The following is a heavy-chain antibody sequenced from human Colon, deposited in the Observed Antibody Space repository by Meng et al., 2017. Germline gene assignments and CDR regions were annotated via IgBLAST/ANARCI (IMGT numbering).Heavy chain of an antibody. J-gene: IGHJ5*02. CDR1: GGSISSNNW. Sequence: LQGSGPGLVKPSGTLSLTCTVSGGSISSNNWWSWVRQSPGRGLEWIGEIYQSGSTNYSPSLKSRVTISLDKSKNQFSLKVSYMTAADTAVYYCARDRKHYGERGWFDPWGQGTLVTVSS. D-gene: IGHD4-17*01. V-gene: IGHV4-4*02. CDR3: ARDRKHYGERGWFDP. CDR2: IYQSGST.